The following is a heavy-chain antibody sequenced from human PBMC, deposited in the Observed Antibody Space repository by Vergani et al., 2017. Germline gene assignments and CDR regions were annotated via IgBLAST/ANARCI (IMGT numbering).Heavy chain of an antibody. CDR3: ARGGYYGMDV. Sequence: QVQLQQWGAGLLKPSETLSLTCAVYGGSFSGYYWSWIRQPPGKGLEWIGYIYYSGSTNYNPSLKSRVTISVDTSKNQFSLKLSSVTAADTAVYYCARGGYYGMDVWGQGTTVTVSS. V-gene: IGHV4-34*11. CDR2: IYYSGST. J-gene: IGHJ6*02. CDR1: GGSFSGYY.